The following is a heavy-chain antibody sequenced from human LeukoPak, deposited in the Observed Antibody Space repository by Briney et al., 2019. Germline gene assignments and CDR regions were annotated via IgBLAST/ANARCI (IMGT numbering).Heavy chain of an antibody. CDR2: IKQDGNEK. Sequence: PGGSLRLSCAASGFTFSSYWMSWVRQAPGKGLEWVANIKQDGNEKYYVDSVKGRFTISRDNAKNSLYLQMNSLRAEDTAVYYCAREVGGNSVELDYWGQGTLVTISS. CDR1: GFTFSSYW. CDR3: AREVGGNSVELDY. V-gene: IGHV3-7*01. J-gene: IGHJ4*02. D-gene: IGHD4-23*01.